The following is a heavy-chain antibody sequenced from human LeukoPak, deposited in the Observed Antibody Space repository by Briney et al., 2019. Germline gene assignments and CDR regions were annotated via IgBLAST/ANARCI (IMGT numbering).Heavy chain of an antibody. Sequence: PGGSLRLSCAASGFTFSSYSMNWVRQAPGKGLEWVSSISSSSTTIYYADSVKGRFTISRDNAKNSLYLQMNSLRAEDTAVYYCARDRCTGGRRHSLSVGYMDVWGKGTTVTVSS. J-gene: IGHJ6*03. V-gene: IGHV3-48*01. CDR3: ARDRCTGGRRHSLSVGYMDV. D-gene: IGHD2-15*01. CDR2: ISSSSTTI. CDR1: GFTFSSYS.